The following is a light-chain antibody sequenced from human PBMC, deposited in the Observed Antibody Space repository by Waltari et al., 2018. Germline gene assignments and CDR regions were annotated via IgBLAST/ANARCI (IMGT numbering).Light chain of an antibody. J-gene: IGKJ5*01. CDR2: DAS. CDR3: QQRSNWPPIT. Sequence: EIVLTQSPATLSLSPGERATLSCRASQSVDSYLAWYQQKPGQAPRPLIYDASNRATGIPARVMGSGSGTDFTLTISSLEPEDFAVYYCQQRSNWPPITFGQGTRLEIK. V-gene: IGKV3-11*01. CDR1: QSVDSY.